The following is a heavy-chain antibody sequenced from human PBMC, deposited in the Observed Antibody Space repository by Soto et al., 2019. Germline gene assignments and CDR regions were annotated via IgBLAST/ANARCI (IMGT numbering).Heavy chain of an antibody. CDR1: GGSVNSAHYH. CDR2: ISYSGGT. J-gene: IGHJ4*02. V-gene: IGHV4-30-4*01. Sequence: SETRSLSCAVSGGSVNSAHYHWSWIRQPPGTGLEWIGYISYSGGTSYSPSLKSRVTISLDRSKNLVSLSLKSVTAADTAVYYCARDVTGTSEYDYWGQGILVTVSS. CDR3: ARDVTGTSEYDY. D-gene: IGHD1-20*01.